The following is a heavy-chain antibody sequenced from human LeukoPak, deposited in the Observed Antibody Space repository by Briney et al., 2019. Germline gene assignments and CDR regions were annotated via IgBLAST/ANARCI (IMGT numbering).Heavy chain of an antibody. V-gene: IGHV4-59*01. CDR3: AREGQTYYYGSATYGMDV. Sequence: SETLSLTCTVSGGSTSSYYWSWIRQPPGKGLEWIGYIYNSGSTNYNPSLKSRVTISVDTSRNQFSLKLSSVTAADTAVYYCAREGQTYYYGSATYGMDVWGQGTTVTVSS. CDR2: IYNSGST. J-gene: IGHJ6*02. D-gene: IGHD3-10*01. CDR1: GGSTSSYY.